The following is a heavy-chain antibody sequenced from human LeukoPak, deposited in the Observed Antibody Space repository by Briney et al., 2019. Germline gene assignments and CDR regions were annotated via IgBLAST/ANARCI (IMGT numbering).Heavy chain of an antibody. Sequence: PGGSLRLSCAASGFTFSSYWMSWVRQAPGKGLEWVANIKQDGSEKYYVDSVKGRFTISRDNSKNTLYLQMNSLRAEDTAVYYCAKGIVVGATPYYFDYWGQGTLVTVSS. CDR3: AKGIVVGATPYYFDY. J-gene: IGHJ4*02. CDR1: GFTFSSYW. D-gene: IGHD1-26*01. V-gene: IGHV3-7*03. CDR2: IKQDGSEK.